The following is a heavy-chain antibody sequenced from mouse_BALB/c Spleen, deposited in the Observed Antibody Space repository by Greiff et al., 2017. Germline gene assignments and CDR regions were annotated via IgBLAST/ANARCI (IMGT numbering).Heavy chain of an antibody. CDR3: ARRTYDRNAMDY. Sequence: QVQLKQSGAELMKPGASVKISCKATGYTFSSYWIEWVKQRPGHGLEWIGEILPGSGSTNYNEKFKGKATFTADTSSNTAYMQLSSLTSEDSAVYYCARRTYDRNAMDYWGQGTSVTVSS. CDR1: GYTFSSYW. D-gene: IGHD2-12*01. V-gene: IGHV1-9*01. CDR2: ILPGSGST. J-gene: IGHJ4*01.